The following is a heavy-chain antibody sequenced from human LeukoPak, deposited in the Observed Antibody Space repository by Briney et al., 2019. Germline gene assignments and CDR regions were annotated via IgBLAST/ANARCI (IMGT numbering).Heavy chain of an antibody. V-gene: IGHV1-2*02. J-gene: IGHJ6*02. CDR2: INPNSGAT. CDR3: ARDVYYDILTGSPSPLGMDV. CDR1: GYTFTGYY. Sequence: ASVKVSCKASGYTFTGYYMHWLRHAPGQGLEWMGWINPNSGATNYAQKFQGRVTLTRDTSISTAYMELNRLTSDDTAVYYCARDVYYDILTGSPSPLGMDVWGQGTTVTVSS. D-gene: IGHD3-9*01.